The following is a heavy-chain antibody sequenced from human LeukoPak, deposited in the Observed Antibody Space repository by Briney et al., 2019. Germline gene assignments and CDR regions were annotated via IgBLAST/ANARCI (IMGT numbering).Heavy chain of an antibody. D-gene: IGHD2-2*01. CDR1: GFTFSDYY. CDR3: ANHLACGSTSCPPFDY. J-gene: IGHJ4*02. V-gene: IGHV3-11*04. CDR2: ISSSGSTI. Sequence: GGSLRLSCAASGFTFSDYYMSWIRQAPGKGLEWVSYISSSGSTIYYADSVKGRFTISRDNAENSLYLQMNSLRAEDTAVYYCANHLACGSTSCPPFDYWGQGTLVTVSS.